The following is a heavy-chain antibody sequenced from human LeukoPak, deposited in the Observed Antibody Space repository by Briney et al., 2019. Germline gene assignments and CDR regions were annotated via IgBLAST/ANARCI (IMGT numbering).Heavy chain of an antibody. CDR1: GGSISSYY. J-gene: IGHJ6*03. V-gene: IGHV4-59*08. CDR3: ARHKDYYYSYMDV. Sequence: SETLSLTCTVSGGSISSYYWSWIRQPPGKGLEWIGSIYYSGNTYYNASLKSQVSTSIDTSKNQFSLRLTSVTAADTAVYYCARHKDYYYSYMDVWGKGTTVTISS. CDR2: IYYSGNT.